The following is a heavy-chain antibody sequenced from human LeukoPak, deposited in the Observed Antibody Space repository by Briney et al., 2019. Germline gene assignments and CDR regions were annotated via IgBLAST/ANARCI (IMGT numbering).Heavy chain of an antibody. Sequence: KPGGSLRLSCAVSGFTFSSSSMNWVRQAPGKGLEWVSSISSSSSYIYYADSVKGRFTISRDNAKNSLNLQMDSLRADDTAVYYCATSGDLWSGMDNWGQGTLVTVSS. D-gene: IGHD3-3*01. J-gene: IGHJ4*02. V-gene: IGHV3-21*01. CDR2: ISSSSSYI. CDR1: GFTFSSSS. CDR3: ATSGDLWSGMDN.